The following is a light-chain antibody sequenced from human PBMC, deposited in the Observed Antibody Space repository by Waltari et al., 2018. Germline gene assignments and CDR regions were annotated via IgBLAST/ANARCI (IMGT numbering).Light chain of an antibody. Sequence: QSALTQPASASGSPGQSIAIPCTGSSSDVGASNYVSWYQQYPGKAPKVMIYDVINRPSGVSDRFSGSKSGNTASLTISGLQAEDEADYYCSSYTTSRTVVFGGGTKLTVL. CDR1: SSDVGASNY. CDR2: DVI. CDR3: SSYTTSRTVV. J-gene: IGLJ3*02. V-gene: IGLV2-14*01.